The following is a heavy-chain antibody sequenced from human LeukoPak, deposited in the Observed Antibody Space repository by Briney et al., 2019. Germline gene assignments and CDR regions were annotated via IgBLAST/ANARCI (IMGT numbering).Heavy chain of an antibody. CDR2: IWYDGSNK. CDR1: GFTFSSYG. CDR3: VRDRGYCSGGTCYALWDY. J-gene: IGHJ4*02. D-gene: IGHD2-15*01. Sequence: GGSLRLSCAASGFTFSSYGMHWVRQAPGKGLEWVAVIWYDGSNKYYADSVKGRFTISRDNSKNTLYLQMNSLRAEDTAMYYCVRDRGYCSGGTCYALWDYWGQGTLVTVSS. V-gene: IGHV3-33*01.